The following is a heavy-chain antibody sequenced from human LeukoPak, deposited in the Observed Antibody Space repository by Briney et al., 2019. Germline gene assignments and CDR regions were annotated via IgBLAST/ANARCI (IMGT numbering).Heavy chain of an antibody. CDR3: ATRTYYDILTGRKAFDI. J-gene: IGHJ3*02. CDR2: IIPIFGTA. D-gene: IGHD3-9*01. V-gene: IGHV1-69*05. Sequence: SVKVSCKASGGTFSSYAISWVRQAPGQGLEWMGGIIPIFGTANYAQKFQGRVTITTDESTSTAYMELSSLRSEDTAVYYCATRTYYDILTGRKAFDIWGQGTMVTVSS. CDR1: GGTFSSYA.